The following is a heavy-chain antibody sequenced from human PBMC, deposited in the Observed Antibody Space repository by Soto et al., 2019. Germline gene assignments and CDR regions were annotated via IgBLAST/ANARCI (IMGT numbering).Heavy chain of an antibody. D-gene: IGHD5-12*01. Sequence: SETLSLTCTVSGGSISSGDYYWRWIRQPPGKGLEWIGYIYYSGSTYYNPSLKSRVTISVDTSKNQFSLKVSSVTAADTAVYYCARDRGYGGKGNWFDPWGQGTLVTVSS. CDR2: IYYSGST. V-gene: IGHV4-30-4*01. CDR1: GGSISSGDYY. CDR3: ARDRGYGGKGNWFDP. J-gene: IGHJ5*02.